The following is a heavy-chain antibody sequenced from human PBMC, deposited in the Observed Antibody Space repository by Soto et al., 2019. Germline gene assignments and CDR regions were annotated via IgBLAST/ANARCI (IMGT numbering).Heavy chain of an antibody. CDR2: IYYSGST. CDR1: GGSISSGGYY. V-gene: IGHV4-31*03. CDR3: ARGDGSGSYYSY. D-gene: IGHD3-10*01. Sequence: SETLSLTCTVSGGSISSGGYYWSWIRQHPGKGLEWIGDIYYSGSTYYNPSLKSRVTISVDTSKNQFSLKLSSVTAADTAVYYCARGDGSGSYYSYWGQGTLVTVSS. J-gene: IGHJ4*02.